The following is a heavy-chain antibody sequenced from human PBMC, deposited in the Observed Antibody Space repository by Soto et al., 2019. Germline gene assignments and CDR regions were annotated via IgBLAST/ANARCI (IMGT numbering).Heavy chain of an antibody. CDR2: ISAYNGNT. CDR3: ARDRIAAAGQGIDY. J-gene: IGHJ4*02. Sequence: QVQLVQSGAEVKKPGASVKVSCKASGYTFTSYGISWVRQAPGQGLEWMGWISAYNGNTNDARKLQGRVTMTAATSTSTAYMELRSLRSDDTAVYYCARDRIAAAGQGIDYWGQGALVTVSS. CDR1: GYTFTSYG. D-gene: IGHD6-13*01. V-gene: IGHV1-18*04.